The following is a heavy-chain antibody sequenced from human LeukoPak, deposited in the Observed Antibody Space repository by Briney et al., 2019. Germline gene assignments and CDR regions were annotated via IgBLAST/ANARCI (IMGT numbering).Heavy chain of an antibody. CDR3: AREWGYYDFWSGYWYNWFDP. V-gene: IGHV1-18*01. CDR2: ISAYNGNT. CDR1: GYTFTSYG. Sequence: ASVNVSCKASGYTFTSYGISWVRQAPGQGLEWMGWISAYNGNTNYAQKLQGRVTMTTDTSTSTAYMELRSLRSDDTAVYYCAREWGYYDFWSGYWYNWFDPWGQGTLVTVSS. D-gene: IGHD3-3*01. J-gene: IGHJ5*02.